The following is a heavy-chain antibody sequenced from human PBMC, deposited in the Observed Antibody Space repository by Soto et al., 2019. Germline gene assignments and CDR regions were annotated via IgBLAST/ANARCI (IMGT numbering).Heavy chain of an antibody. CDR3: ATYYYDSSGYYYFDY. CDR2: IYYGGST. Sequence: PSETLSLTCTVSGGSISSGDYYWSWIRQPPGKGLEWIGYIYYGGSTYYNPSLKSRVTISVDTSKNQFSLKLSSVTAADTAVYYCATYYYDSSGYYYFDYWGQGTLVTVSS. D-gene: IGHD3-22*01. CDR1: GGSISSGDYY. V-gene: IGHV4-30-4*01. J-gene: IGHJ4*02.